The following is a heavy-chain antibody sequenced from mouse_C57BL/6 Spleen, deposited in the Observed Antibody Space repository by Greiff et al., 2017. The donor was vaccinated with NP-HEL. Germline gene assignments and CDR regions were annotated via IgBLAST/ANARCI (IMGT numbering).Heavy chain of an antibody. CDR1: GYTFTSYW. CDR3: VLSTVDYFDY. D-gene: IGHD1-1*01. Sequence: QVQLQQPGAELVRPGSSVKLSCKASGYTFTSYWMHWVKQRPIQGLEWIGNIDPSDSETHYNQKFKDKATFTVDKSSSTAYMQLSSLTSEDAAVYYCVLSTVDYFDYWGKGTTLTVSS. J-gene: IGHJ2*01. V-gene: IGHV1-52*01. CDR2: IDPSDSET.